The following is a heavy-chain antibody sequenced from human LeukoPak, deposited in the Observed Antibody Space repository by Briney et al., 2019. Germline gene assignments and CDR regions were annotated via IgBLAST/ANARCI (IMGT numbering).Heavy chain of an antibody. V-gene: IGHV3-23*01. CDR3: AKDQVWIVVGSFDY. CDR2: ISGSGGST. J-gene: IGHJ4*02. CDR1: GFTFSTYA. D-gene: IGHD3-22*01. Sequence: GGSLRLSCAASGFTFSTYAMSWVRQAPGKGLEWVSGISGSGGSTYYADSVKGRFTISRDNSKNTLYLQMTSLRAEDTAVYYCAKDQVWIVVGSFDYWGQGTLVTVSS.